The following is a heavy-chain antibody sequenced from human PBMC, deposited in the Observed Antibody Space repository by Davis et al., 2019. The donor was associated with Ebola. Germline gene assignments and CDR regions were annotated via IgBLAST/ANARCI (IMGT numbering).Heavy chain of an antibody. CDR2: NHYSGTT. CDR1: GGSSSDYY. J-gene: IGHJ4*02. Sequence: MPSDTLSPTFAPLGGSSSDYYWTWTRQPPGKGLEWMGYNHYSGTTNYNPSLKSRVTFSIDPSRSQFSLKLSSVTAADRALYYCARVRDSGSLLPSFAFDYWGQGALVSVSS. D-gene: IGHD1-26*01. CDR3: ARVRDSGSLLPSFAFDY. V-gene: IGHV4-59*01.